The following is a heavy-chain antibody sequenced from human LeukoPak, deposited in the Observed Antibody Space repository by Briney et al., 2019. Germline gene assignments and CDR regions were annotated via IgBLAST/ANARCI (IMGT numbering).Heavy chain of an antibody. Sequence: SETLSLTCTVSGGSISSSTYYWGWIRQPPGKGLEWIGSIYYSGSTYYNPSLKSRVTISVDTSKNQFSLKLSSVTAADTAVYYCARSGSGWFYYMDVWGKGTTVTISS. V-gene: IGHV4-39*01. J-gene: IGHJ6*03. CDR3: ARSGSGWFYYMDV. D-gene: IGHD6-19*01. CDR2: IYYSGST. CDR1: GGSISSSTYY.